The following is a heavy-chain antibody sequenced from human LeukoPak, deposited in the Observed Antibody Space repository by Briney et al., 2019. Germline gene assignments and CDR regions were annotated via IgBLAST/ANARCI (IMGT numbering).Heavy chain of an antibody. Sequence: SGPPLVKPTQTLTLTCTFSGFSLRTSGQGGAWIRQPHGYALECLPLVYWNEDQHYDPSLRARLTITKHTSISRVDLTLANVCPADTATYYCARADGYFDVSTGIRHGLFDHWGLGTEVVVS. CDR2: VYWNEDQ. V-gene: IGHV2-5*01. CDR1: GFSLRTSGQG. CDR3: ARADGYFDVSTGIRHGLFDH. D-gene: IGHD3-9*01. J-gene: IGHJ4*02.